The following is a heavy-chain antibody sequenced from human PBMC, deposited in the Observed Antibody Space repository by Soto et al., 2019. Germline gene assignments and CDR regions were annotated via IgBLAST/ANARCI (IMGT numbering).Heavy chain of an antibody. CDR2: IIPIFGTA. J-gene: IGHJ4*02. D-gene: IGHD3-9*01. CDR1: GGTFSSYA. V-gene: IGHV1-69*13. Sequence: AASVKVSCKASGGTFSSYAISWVRQAPGQGLEWMGGIIPIFGTANYAQKFQGRVTITADESTSTAYMELSSLRSEDTAVYYCAREMDDILTGYYNYYFDYWGQGTLVTVSS. CDR3: AREMDDILTGYYNYYFDY.